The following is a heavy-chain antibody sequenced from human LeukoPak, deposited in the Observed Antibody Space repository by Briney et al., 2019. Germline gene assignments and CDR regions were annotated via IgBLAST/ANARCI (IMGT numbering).Heavy chain of an antibody. CDR1: GFTFSSYW. CDR3: ARDGYDFWSGPRPYYFDY. J-gene: IGHJ4*02. V-gene: IGHV3-7*01. CDR2: IKQDGSEK. Sequence: QPGGSLRLSCAASGFTFSSYWMSWVRQAPGKGLEWVANIKQDGSEKYYVDSVKGRFTISRDNAKNSLYLQMNSLRAEDTAVYYCARDGYDFWSGPRPYYFDYWGQGTLVTVSS. D-gene: IGHD3-3*01.